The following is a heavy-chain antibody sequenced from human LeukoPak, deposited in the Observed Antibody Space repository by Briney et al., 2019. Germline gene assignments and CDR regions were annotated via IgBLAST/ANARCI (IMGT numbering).Heavy chain of an antibody. CDR1: GGSISSYY. CDR3: ARYGSGSYSFGMDV. D-gene: IGHD3-10*01. Sequence: PSETLSLTCTVSGGSISSYYWSWIRQPPGKGLEWIGYIYYSGSTNYIPSLKSRVTISVDTSKNQFSLKLSSVTAADTAVYYCARYGSGSYSFGMDVWGQGTTVTVSS. J-gene: IGHJ6*02. V-gene: IGHV4-59*08. CDR2: IYYSGST.